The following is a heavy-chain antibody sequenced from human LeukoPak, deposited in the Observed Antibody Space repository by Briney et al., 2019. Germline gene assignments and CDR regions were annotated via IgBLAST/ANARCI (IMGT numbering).Heavy chain of an antibody. CDR1: GFTFSDYG. D-gene: IGHD6-13*01. CDR3: VKLSSRVSQTIDY. J-gene: IGHJ4*02. CDR2: ISGNGGNT. Sequence: PGRSLRLSCAASGFTFSDYGMHWVRQAPGEGLEYVSGISGNGGNTYYADSVKGRFTISRDNSKNTLYLQMSSLRAEDTAVYYCVKLSSRVSQTIDYWGQGTLVTVSS. V-gene: IGHV3-64D*09.